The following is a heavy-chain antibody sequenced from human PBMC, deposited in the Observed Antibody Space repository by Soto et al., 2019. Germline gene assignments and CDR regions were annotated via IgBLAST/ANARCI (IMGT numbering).Heavy chain of an antibody. J-gene: IGHJ5*02. Sequence: QVQLQESGPGLVKPSQTLSLTCTVSGGSISSGDYYWSWIRQPPGKGLEWIGYIFYSGSTYYNPSLKSRVTISVDTSKNQFSLKLSSVTAADTAVYYCSRADIVVVPAAMPFDPWGQGTLVTVSS. CDR2: IFYSGST. V-gene: IGHV4-30-4*01. CDR3: SRADIVVVPAAMPFDP. D-gene: IGHD2-2*01. CDR1: GGSISSGDYY.